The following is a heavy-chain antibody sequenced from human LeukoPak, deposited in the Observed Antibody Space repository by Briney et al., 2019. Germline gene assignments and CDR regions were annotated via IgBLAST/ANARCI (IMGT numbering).Heavy chain of an antibody. Sequence: SGGSLRLSCAASGFTVSSNYMSGVRQAPGKGLEWVSVIYSGGNTYYADSVKGRFTISRDNAKNSLYLQMNSLRAEDTAVYYCARRYCSSTTCTLDYWGQGTLVTVSS. D-gene: IGHD2-2*01. CDR2: IYSGGNT. CDR1: GFTVSSNY. V-gene: IGHV3-66*04. CDR3: ARRYCSSTTCTLDY. J-gene: IGHJ4*02.